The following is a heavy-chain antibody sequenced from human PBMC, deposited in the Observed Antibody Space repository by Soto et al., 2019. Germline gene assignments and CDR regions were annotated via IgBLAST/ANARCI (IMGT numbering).Heavy chain of an antibody. V-gene: IGHV4-59*11. D-gene: IGHD3-10*01. CDR2: ILYSGST. Sequence: QVQLQESGPGLVKPSETLSLTCTVSGGSISNHYWNWIRQPPGRGLEWIGNILYSGSTNYNPSLKSRVTISVDTSRNQFSPKLSSVTAADTAVYYCAGDTYGLDYWGQGTLVSVSS. CDR3: AGDTYGLDY. CDR1: GGSISNHY. J-gene: IGHJ4*02.